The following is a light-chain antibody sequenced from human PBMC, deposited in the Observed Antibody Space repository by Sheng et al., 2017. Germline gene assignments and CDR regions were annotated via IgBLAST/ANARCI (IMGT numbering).Light chain of an antibody. CDR2: WAS. V-gene: IGKV4-1*01. CDR3: QQYYSVPST. CDR1: QNLLFKSNNKNY. Sequence: IVMTQSPDSLAVSLGERATINCKSSQNLLFKSNNKNYLAWYQQKPGQPPKLLIYWASSRDSGVPDRFSGGGSGTDFTLTISSLQPEDVAVLYCQQYYSVPSTFVRGTKVGIK. J-gene: IGKJ3*01.